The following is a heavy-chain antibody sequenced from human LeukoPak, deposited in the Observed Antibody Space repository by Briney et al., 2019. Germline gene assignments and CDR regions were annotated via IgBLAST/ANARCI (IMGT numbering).Heavy chain of an antibody. Sequence: QTGGSLRLSCVASGFTFSRYWMSWVRQAPGKGLEWVANIKQDGSEKYYVDSVKGRFTISRDNAKNSLYLQMNSLRAEDTAVYYCASLAVAGIDYFDYWGQGTLVTVSS. V-gene: IGHV3-7*01. CDR1: GFTFSRYW. CDR2: IKQDGSEK. CDR3: ASLAVAGIDYFDY. D-gene: IGHD6-19*01. J-gene: IGHJ4*02.